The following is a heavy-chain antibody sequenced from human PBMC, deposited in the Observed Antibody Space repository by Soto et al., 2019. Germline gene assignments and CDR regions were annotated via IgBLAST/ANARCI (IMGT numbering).Heavy chain of an antibody. D-gene: IGHD3-9*01. Sequence: PSETLSLTCTVSGGSISSGGYYWSWIRQHPGKGLEWIGYIYYSGSTYYNPSLKSRVTISVDTSKNQFSLKLSSVTAADTAVYYCAVLTESTSLFDYWGQGTLVTAPQ. CDR3: AVLTESTSLFDY. V-gene: IGHV4-31*03. CDR2: IYYSGST. CDR1: GGSISSGGYY. J-gene: IGHJ4*02.